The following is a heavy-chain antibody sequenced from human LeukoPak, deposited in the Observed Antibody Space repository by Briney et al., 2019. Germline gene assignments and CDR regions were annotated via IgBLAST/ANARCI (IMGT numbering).Heavy chain of an antibody. CDR3: ARYTDYGDYGGDYFDY. J-gene: IGHJ4*02. Sequence: SQTLSLTCTVSGGSISSGGYSWGWIRQHPGKGLEWIGYIYYSGSTYYNPSLKSRVTISVDTSKNQFSLKLSSVTAADTAMYYCARYTDYGDYGGDYFDYWGQGTLVTVSS. CDR2: IYYSGST. V-gene: IGHV4-31*03. D-gene: IGHD4-17*01. CDR1: GGSISSGGYS.